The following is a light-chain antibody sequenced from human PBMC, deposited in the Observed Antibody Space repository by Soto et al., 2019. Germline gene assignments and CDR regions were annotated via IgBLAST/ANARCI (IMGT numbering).Light chain of an antibody. CDR2: EVS. J-gene: IGLJ2*01. CDR1: SSDVGGYNY. V-gene: IGLV2-14*01. Sequence: QSALTQPASVSGSPGQSITISCTGTSSDVGGYNYVSWYQQHPCKAPKLMIYEVSNRPSGVSNRFSGSKSGNTASLTISGLHAEDELDYNCSSHTGINTPTVFDGGT. CDR3: SSHTGINTPTV.